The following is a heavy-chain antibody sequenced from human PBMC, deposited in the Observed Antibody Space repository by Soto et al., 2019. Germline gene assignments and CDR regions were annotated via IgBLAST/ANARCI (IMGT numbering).Heavy chain of an antibody. V-gene: IGHV4-4*07. Sequence: QVQLQESGPGLVKPSETLSLTCTVSGDSISSYYWSWIRQPAGKGMEWIGRIHTTENTNYNPSLRSRVTMSIDTSNNQFSLKLTSLTAADTAVDYCARALTSAAGLYFDYWGQGTLVTVSS. J-gene: IGHJ4*02. CDR1: GDSISSYY. D-gene: IGHD6-13*01. CDR2: IHTTENT. CDR3: ARALTSAAGLYFDY.